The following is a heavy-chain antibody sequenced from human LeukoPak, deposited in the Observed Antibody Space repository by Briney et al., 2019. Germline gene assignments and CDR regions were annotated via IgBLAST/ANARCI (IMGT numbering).Heavy chain of an antibody. CDR1: GFTYSRYW. Sequence: GGSLRLSCVASGFTYSRYWMPWVRQAPGKGLEWVANIKEDGSQTYYVDSVKGRFTISRDNAKDSLYLQMNSLRAEDTALYYCARDPADYWGQGTLFSVSS. CDR2: IKEDGSQT. V-gene: IGHV3-7*01. J-gene: IGHJ4*01. CDR3: ARDPADY.